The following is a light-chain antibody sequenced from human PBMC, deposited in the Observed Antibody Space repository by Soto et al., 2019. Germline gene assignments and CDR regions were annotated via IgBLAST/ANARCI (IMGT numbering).Light chain of an antibody. J-gene: IGLJ1*01. CDR2: LEGSGSY. V-gene: IGLV4-60*02. Sequence: QSVLAQSSSASASLGSSVKLTCTLSSGHSTYIIAWHQQQPGKAPRYLMNLEGSGSYNKGSGVPDRFSGSSSGADRYLTISNLQFEDEADYYCETWDTNTRVFGTGTKLTVL. CDR3: ETWDTNTRV. CDR1: SGHSTYI.